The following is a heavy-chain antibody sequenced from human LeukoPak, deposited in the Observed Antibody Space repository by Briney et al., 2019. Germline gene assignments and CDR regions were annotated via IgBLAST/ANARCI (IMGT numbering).Heavy chain of an antibody. CDR2: INHSGST. CDR3: ARVRYSYGYSGGYFDY. CDR1: GDSISSYY. V-gene: IGHV4-34*01. D-gene: IGHD5-18*01. J-gene: IGHJ4*02. Sequence: SETLSLTCTVPGDSISSYYWSWIRQPPGKGLEWIGEINHSGSTNYNPSLKSRVTISVDTSKNQFSLKLSSVTAADTAVYYCARVRYSYGYSGGYFDYWGQGTLVTVSS.